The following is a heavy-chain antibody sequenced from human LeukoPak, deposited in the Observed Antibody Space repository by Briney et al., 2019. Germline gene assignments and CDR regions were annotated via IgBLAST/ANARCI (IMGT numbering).Heavy chain of an antibody. D-gene: IGHD6-19*01. CDR3: ARSPIGLGFFDY. CDR1: GYTVTGYY. J-gene: IGHJ4*02. CDR2: ITPNSDDT. V-gene: IGHV1-2*02. Sequence: ASVKVSCKASGYTVTGYYIHWLRQAPGQGLEWMGWITPNSDDTDYAQKFQRRVSITRDTSISTAYMELSSRRSADAAVYYCARSPIGLGFFDYWGQGTLVTVSS.